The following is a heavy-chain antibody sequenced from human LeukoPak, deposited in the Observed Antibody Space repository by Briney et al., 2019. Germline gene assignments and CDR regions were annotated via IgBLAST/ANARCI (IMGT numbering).Heavy chain of an antibody. CDR3: ARGWVATSLFRGLYYYHGMDV. CDR2: INHSGST. CDR1: GGSFSGYY. V-gene: IGHV4-34*01. D-gene: IGHD5-12*01. J-gene: IGHJ6*02. Sequence: SETLSLTCAVYGGSFSGYYWSWIRQPPGKGLEWIGEINHSGSTNYNPSLKSRVTISVDTSKNQFSLKLSSVTAADTAVYYCARGWVATSLFRGLYYYHGMDVWGQGTTVTDSS.